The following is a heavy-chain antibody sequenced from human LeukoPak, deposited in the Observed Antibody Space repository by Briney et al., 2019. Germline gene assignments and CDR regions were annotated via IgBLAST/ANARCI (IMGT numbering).Heavy chain of an antibody. Sequence: ASVKVSCKASGYTFTSYGTSWVRQAPGQGLEWMGWISAYNGNTNYAQKLQGRVTMTTDTSTSTAYMELRSLRSDDTAVYYCARDLLWFGELLPPYYYGMDVWGQGTTVIVSS. CDR2: ISAYNGNT. CDR1: GYTFTSYG. CDR3: ARDLLWFGELLPPYYYGMDV. D-gene: IGHD3-10*01. V-gene: IGHV1-18*01. J-gene: IGHJ6*02.